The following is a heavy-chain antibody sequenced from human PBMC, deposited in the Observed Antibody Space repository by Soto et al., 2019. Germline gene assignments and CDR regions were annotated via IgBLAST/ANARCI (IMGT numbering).Heavy chain of an antibody. D-gene: IGHD2-15*01. Sequence: QVQLVQSGAEVKKPGSSVKVSCKASGGTFSSYAISWVRQAPGQGLEWMGGIIPIFGTANYAQKFQGRVTITADESTSTAYMELSSLRSEDTAVYYCARRGAICSGGSCTGYFDYWGQGTLVTVSS. V-gene: IGHV1-69*12. CDR1: GGTFSSYA. CDR2: IIPIFGTA. J-gene: IGHJ4*02. CDR3: ARRGAICSGGSCTGYFDY.